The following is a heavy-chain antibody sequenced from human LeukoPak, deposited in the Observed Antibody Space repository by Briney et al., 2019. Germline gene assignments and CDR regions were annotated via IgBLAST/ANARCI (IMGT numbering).Heavy chain of an antibody. J-gene: IGHJ5*02. V-gene: IGHV3-33*01. D-gene: IGHD3-10*02. CDR1: GFIFSNFG. CDR2: IWYDGSNK. Sequence: PGGSLRLSCAASGFIFSNFGMHWVRQAPGKGLEWVAVIWYDGSNKYYADSVKGRFTISRDNSKNTLYLQMNSLRAEDTAVYYCARDVHGWFDPWGQGTLVTVSS. CDR3: ARDVHGWFDP.